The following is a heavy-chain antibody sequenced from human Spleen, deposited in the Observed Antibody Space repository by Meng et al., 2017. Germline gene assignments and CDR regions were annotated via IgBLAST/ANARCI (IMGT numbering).Heavy chain of an antibody. J-gene: IGHJ4*02. V-gene: IGHV1-46*01. D-gene: IGHD4-17*01. CDR3: ATGRTTGDY. Sequence: ASVKVSYKASGETFTSHFIHWVRQAPGRGLEWMGMISPRDGSTTYAQKFQGRVTMTEDTSTDTAYMELSSLRSEDTAVYYCATGRTTGDYWGQGTLVTVSS. CDR1: GETFTSHF. CDR2: ISPRDGST.